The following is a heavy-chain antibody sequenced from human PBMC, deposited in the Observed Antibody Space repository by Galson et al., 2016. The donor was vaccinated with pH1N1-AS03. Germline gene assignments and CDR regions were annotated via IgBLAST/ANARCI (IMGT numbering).Heavy chain of an antibody. CDR2: ISSSGGST. CDR1: GFTFSRNA. J-gene: IGHJ4*02. V-gene: IGHV3-64*01. CDR3: VRGDPVTAGGTGCDY. Sequence: SLRLSCAASGFTFSRNAMYWVRQAPGKGLEFGSAISSSGGSTYYANSVKDRFIISRDNSKNMLYLQMGSLRAEDKAVYYCVRGDPVTAGGTGCDYWVQGTLVTVSS. D-gene: IGHD6-13*01.